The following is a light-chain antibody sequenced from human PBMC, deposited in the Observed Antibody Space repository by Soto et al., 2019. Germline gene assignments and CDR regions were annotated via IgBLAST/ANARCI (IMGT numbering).Light chain of an antibody. V-gene: IGLV2-14*01. Sequence: QSALTQPASVSGSPGQSVTISCTGTSSDVGAYKYVSWYQQHPGKAPKLMIYEVSNRPSGVSNRFSGSKSGNTASLTISGLQADDEADYYSNSYAGDIIRFVFGTGTKVTVL. CDR1: SSDVGAYKY. CDR3: NSYAGDIIRFV. J-gene: IGLJ1*01. CDR2: EVS.